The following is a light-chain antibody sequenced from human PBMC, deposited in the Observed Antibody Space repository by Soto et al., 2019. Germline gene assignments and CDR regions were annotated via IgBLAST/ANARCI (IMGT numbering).Light chain of an antibody. CDR2: GVS. CDR3: QQYGSSPLT. CDR1: RNVLSDY. V-gene: IGKV3-20*01. J-gene: IGKJ4*01. Sequence: ELVLTPSQATLSLSRGDRATLPCMSSRNVLSDYFAWYQQKPGQAPRVIIFGVSTMASAIPDRFSGSGSGTDFTLTISRLEPEDFALYYCQQYGSSPLTFGGGTKVDIK.